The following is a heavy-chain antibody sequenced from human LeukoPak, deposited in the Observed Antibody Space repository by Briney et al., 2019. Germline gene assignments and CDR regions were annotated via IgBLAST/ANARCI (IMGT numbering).Heavy chain of an antibody. V-gene: IGHV4-39*01. J-gene: IGHJ1*01. D-gene: IGHD4-17*01. CDR1: GGSIGSSSYY. Sequence: SETLSLTCTVSGGSIGSSSYYWGWIRQPPGKGLEWIGSIYYSGSTYYNPSLKSRVTISVDTSKNQFSLKLSSVTAADTAVYYCAPFTYGDYVQHWGQGTLVTVSS. CDR3: APFTYGDYVQH. CDR2: IYYSGST.